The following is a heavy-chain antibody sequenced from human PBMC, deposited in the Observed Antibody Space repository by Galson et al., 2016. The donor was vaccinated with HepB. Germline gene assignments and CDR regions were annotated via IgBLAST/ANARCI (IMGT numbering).Heavy chain of an antibody. J-gene: IGHJ5*02. Sequence: SVKVSCKASEYIFTTYYIHWVRQAPGQGLEWMGIINPRGGSTSYAQKFQGRVTMTGDTSTSTFYMHLSSLRYEETAVYYCARDPYGSGGNYFDPWGQGTLVTVSS. CDR3: ARDPYGSGGNYFDP. V-gene: IGHV1-46*01. CDR2: INPRGGST. CDR1: EYIFTTYY. D-gene: IGHD3-10*01.